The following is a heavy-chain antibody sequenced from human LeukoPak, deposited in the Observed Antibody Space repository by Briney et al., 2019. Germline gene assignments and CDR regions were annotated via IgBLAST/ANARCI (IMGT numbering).Heavy chain of an antibody. J-gene: IGHJ1*01. CDR3: AKDGQGMATIPYEYFQH. CDR2: IRYVGSIK. D-gene: IGHD5-24*01. V-gene: IGHV3-30*02. Sequence: GGSLRLSCAASGFTFSSYGMHCVRHALGEGLERVAFIRYVGSIKYYTESVKGRFTISRDNSKNTLYLQMNSLRAEDTAVYYCAKDGQGMATIPYEYFQHWGQGTLVTVSS. CDR1: GFTFSSYG.